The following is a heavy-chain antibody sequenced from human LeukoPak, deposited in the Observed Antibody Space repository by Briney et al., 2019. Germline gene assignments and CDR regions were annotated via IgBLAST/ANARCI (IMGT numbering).Heavy chain of an antibody. CDR2: ISGSGSTT. J-gene: IGHJ4*02. Sequence: GGSLRLSCAASGFTYAMTWVRQAPGKGLEWVSTISGSGSTTYYADSVKGRFTISRDNSKNTLYLQMNSLRAEDTAVYYCAKGGRYFDWLDYWGQGTLVTVSS. CDR1: GFTYA. D-gene: IGHD3-9*01. CDR3: AKGGRYFDWLDY. V-gene: IGHV3-23*01.